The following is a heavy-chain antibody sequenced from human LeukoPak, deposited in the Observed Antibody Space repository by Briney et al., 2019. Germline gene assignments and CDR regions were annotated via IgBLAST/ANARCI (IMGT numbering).Heavy chain of an antibody. CDR3: AKESLRGHSYGFDN. V-gene: IGHV3-30*02. CDR2: ILYDGTNK. D-gene: IGHD5-18*01. CDR1: GFSFSSYE. J-gene: IGHJ4*02. Sequence: PGGSLRLSCAASGFSFSSYEMNWVRQAPGQGLEWVAFILYDGTNKYYADSVKGRFTISRDNSKNTLSLQMNSLRAGDTALYYCAKESLRGHSYGFDNWGQGTLVTVSS.